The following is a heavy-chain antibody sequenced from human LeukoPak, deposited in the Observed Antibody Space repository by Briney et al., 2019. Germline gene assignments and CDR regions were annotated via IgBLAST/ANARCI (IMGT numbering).Heavy chain of an antibody. CDR3: ASGLSLRYFDWLQIDY. CDR1: GYTFTGYY. J-gene: IGHJ4*02. D-gene: IGHD3-9*01. Sequence: GASVKVSCKASGYTFTGYYMHWVRQAPGQGLEWMGWMNPNSGNTGYAQKFQGRVTITRNTSISTAYMELSSLRSEDTAVYYCASGLSLRYFDWLQIDYWGQGTLVTVSS. V-gene: IGHV1-8*03. CDR2: MNPNSGNT.